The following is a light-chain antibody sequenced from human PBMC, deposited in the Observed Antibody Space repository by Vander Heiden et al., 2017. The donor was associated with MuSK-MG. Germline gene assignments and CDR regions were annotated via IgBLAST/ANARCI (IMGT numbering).Light chain of an antibody. CDR3: QQYKSYPHT. Sequence: DVHITPSPSSLSASVGDRVTITCRASQGINNYLVWFQQKPGKAPKSLIDAASDLQSGVPSKLSGSGSGTDFTLTISSLQPEDFATYYCQQYKSYPHTFGGGTKVEIK. CDR1: QGINNY. CDR2: AAS. J-gene: IGKJ4*01. V-gene: IGKV1-16*02.